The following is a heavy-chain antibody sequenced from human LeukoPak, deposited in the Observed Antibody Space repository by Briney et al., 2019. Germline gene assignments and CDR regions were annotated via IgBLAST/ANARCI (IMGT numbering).Heavy chain of an antibody. Sequence: GGSLRLSCAASGFTVSSNYMSWVRQAPGKGLEWVSYISSSGTTIYYADSVKGRFTISRDNAKNSLYLQMNSLRAEDTAVYYCARYDFWSGDHDYMDVWGKGTTVTVSS. CDR1: GFTVSSNY. D-gene: IGHD3-3*01. V-gene: IGHV3-11*04. CDR2: ISSSGTTI. J-gene: IGHJ6*03. CDR3: ARYDFWSGDHDYMDV.